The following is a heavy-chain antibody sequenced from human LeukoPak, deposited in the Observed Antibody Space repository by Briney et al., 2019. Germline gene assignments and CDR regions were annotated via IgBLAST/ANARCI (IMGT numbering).Heavy chain of an antibody. CDR3: ARQITGRNSSYFDY. CDR1: GYSFTSYW. Sequence: ESLKISCKGSGYSFTSYWIDWVRQPPGKGLEGMGVIYPADSNNYYSPSFQAQLTIPADKPITTPYLQWRSLKVSDTAMYYCARQITGRNSSYFDYWGQGTLVTVSS. J-gene: IGHJ4*02. V-gene: IGHV5-51*01. CDR2: IYPADSNN. D-gene: IGHD4-23*01.